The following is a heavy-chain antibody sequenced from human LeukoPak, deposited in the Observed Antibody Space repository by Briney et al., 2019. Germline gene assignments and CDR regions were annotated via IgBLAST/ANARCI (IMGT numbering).Heavy chain of an antibody. D-gene: IGHD3-3*01. V-gene: IGHV3-30*04. CDR1: GFTFSSYA. Sequence: GRSLRLSCAASGFTFSSYAMHWVRQAPGKGLEWVAVISYDGSNKYYADSVKGRFTISRDNSKNTPYLQMNSLRAEDTAVYYCASSIFGVVPRVDYWGQGTLVTVSS. J-gene: IGHJ4*02. CDR3: ASSIFGVVPRVDY. CDR2: ISYDGSNK.